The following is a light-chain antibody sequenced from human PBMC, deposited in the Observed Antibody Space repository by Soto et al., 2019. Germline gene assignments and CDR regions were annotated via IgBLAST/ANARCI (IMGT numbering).Light chain of an antibody. CDR2: DVS. CDR1: SREVGGYNY. V-gene: IGLV2-14*01. Sequence: QSVLTQPASVSGSPGQSITISCTGTSREVGGYNYVSWYQQHPGKAPKLMIYDVSNRPSGVSNRFSGSKSGNTASLTISGLQAEDEADYYCSSYTSSVYVFGTGTKVTVL. J-gene: IGLJ1*01. CDR3: SSYTSSVYV.